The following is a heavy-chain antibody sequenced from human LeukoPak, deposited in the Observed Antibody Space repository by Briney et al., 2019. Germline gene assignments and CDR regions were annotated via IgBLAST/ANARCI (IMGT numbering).Heavy chain of an antibody. Sequence: PSETLSLTCTVSGGSINSNYWCWSRQPPAKGMEWMGYRNYSWSTNYNHTLKSRITISVAISKNQDSLNLSPVTATDADECSCASVSVGESIAVAEGQFDYWGEGTLVTVS. V-gene: IGHV4-59*01. CDR3: ASVSVGESIAVAEGQFDY. CDR2: RNYSWST. J-gene: IGHJ4*02. CDR1: GGSINSNY. D-gene: IGHD6-19*01.